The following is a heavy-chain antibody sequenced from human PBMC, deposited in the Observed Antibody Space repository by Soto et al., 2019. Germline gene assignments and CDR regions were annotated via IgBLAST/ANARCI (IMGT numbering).Heavy chain of an antibody. Sequence: SETLSLTCTVSGGSISSYYWSWIRQPPGKGLEWIGYIYYSGSTNYNPSLKSRVTISVDTSKNQFSLKLSSVTAADTAVYYCASQMDFSGYGREGYFDYWGQGTLVTVSS. CDR3: ASQMDFSGYGREGYFDY. CDR1: GGSISSYY. D-gene: IGHD5-12*01. J-gene: IGHJ4*02. V-gene: IGHV4-59*01. CDR2: IYYSGST.